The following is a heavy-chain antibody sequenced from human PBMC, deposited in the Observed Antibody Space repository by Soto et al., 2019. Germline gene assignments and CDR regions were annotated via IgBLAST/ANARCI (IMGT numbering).Heavy chain of an antibody. CDR2: IYYSGST. D-gene: IGHD3-3*01. J-gene: IGHJ6*02. CDR3: ARVTDFWSGYCMDV. CDR1: GGSINSYY. V-gene: IGHV4-59*01. Sequence: SETLSLTCSVSGGSINSYYWSWIRQPPGKGLEWIGYIYYSGSTNYNPSLKSRVTISVDTSKNQFSLKLSSVTAADTAVYYCARVTDFWSGYCMDVWGQGTTVTVSS.